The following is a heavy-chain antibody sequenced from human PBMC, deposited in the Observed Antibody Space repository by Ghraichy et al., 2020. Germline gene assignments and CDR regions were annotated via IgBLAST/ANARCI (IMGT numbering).Heavy chain of an antibody. V-gene: IGHV1-2*02. D-gene: IGHD3-9*01. CDR1: GYTFTGYY. J-gene: IGHJ4*02. CDR2: INPNSGGT. CDR3: ARDQTATTYYDILTGYYNIEIAHLPDY. Sequence: ASVKVSCKASGYTFTGYYMHWVRQAPGQGLEWMGWINPNSGGTNYAQKFQGRVTMTRDTSISTAYMELSRLRSDDTAVYYCARDQTATTYYDILTGYYNIEIAHLPDYWGQGTLVTVSS.